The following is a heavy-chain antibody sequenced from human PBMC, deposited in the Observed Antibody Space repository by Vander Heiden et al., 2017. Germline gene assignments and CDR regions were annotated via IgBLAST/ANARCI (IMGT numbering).Heavy chain of an antibody. CDR3: AKDNYYDSDYSPFES. CDR2: ISYDGSDK. J-gene: IGHJ4*02. Sequence: QVQLVESGGGVVQPGRSLTPSCLDSGVTFSTYGMHGGRQAPGKGLEWVAGISYDGSDKYYADSVKGRFTISRDNSKNTLYLQMSSLRAEDTAVYYCAKDNYYDSDYSPFESWGQGTLVTVSS. CDR1: GVTFSTYG. D-gene: IGHD3-22*01. V-gene: IGHV3-30*18.